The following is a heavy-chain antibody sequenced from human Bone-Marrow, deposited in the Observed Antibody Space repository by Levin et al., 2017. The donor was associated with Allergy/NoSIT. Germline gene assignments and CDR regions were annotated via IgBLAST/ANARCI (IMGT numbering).Heavy chain of an antibody. Sequence: SQTLSLTCTISGDSISSASVAWNWIRQSPSRGLEWLGRTYYRSRWSDDYAVSMKGRITVNPDPSKNQISLQLNSVTPEDSAVYYCARGRYSAFDYWGQGILVTVSS. CDR2: TYYRSRWSD. V-gene: IGHV6-1*01. CDR3: ARGRYSAFDY. D-gene: IGHD2-15*01. J-gene: IGHJ4*02. CDR1: GDSISSASVA.